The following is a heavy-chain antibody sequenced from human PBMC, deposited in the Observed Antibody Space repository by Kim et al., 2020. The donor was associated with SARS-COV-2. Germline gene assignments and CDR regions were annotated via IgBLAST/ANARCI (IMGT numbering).Heavy chain of an antibody. CDR2: INTNTGNP. Sequence: ASVKVSCKASGYTFTSYAMNWVRQAPGQGLEWMGWINTNTGNPTYAQGFTGRFVFSLDTSVSTAYLQISSLKAEDTAVYYCARDNRITIFGVESTRDAFDIWGQGTMVTVSS. D-gene: IGHD3-3*01. CDR1: GYTFTSYA. CDR3: ARDNRITIFGVESTRDAFDI. J-gene: IGHJ3*02. V-gene: IGHV7-4-1*02.